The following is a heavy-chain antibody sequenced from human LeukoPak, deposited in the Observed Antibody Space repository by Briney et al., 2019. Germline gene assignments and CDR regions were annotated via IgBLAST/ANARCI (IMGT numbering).Heavy chain of an antibody. CDR3: ARHGSSWSEFDY. CDR2: IYTSGST. Sequence: SETLSLTCTVSGGSISSYYWSWIRQPPGKGLEWIGYIYTSGSTNYNPSLKRRVTISVDTSKNQFSLKLSSVTAADTAVYYCARHGSSWSEFDYWGQGTLVTVSS. D-gene: IGHD6-13*01. V-gene: IGHV4-4*09. CDR1: GGSISSYY. J-gene: IGHJ4*02.